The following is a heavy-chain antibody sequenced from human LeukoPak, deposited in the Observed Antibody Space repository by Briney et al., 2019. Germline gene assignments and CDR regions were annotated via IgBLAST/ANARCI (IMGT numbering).Heavy chain of an antibody. V-gene: IGHV3-30*02. J-gene: IGHJ4*02. Sequence: PGGSLRLSCAASGFTFSSYGMHWVRQAPGKGLEWVAFIRYDGSNKYYADSVKGRFTISRDNSKNTLYLQMNSLRAEDTAVYYCAKDLGDSSSSEYWGQGTLVTVSS. D-gene: IGHD6-6*01. CDR3: AKDLGDSSSSEY. CDR1: GFTFSSYG. CDR2: IRYDGSNK.